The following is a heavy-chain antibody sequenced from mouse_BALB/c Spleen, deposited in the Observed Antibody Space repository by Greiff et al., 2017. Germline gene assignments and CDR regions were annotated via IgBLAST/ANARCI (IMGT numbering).Heavy chain of an antibody. J-gene: IGHJ1*01. D-gene: IGHD2-4*01. CDR1: GFSLTGYG. V-gene: IGHV2-6-7*01. CDR3: ARSGITTGYWYFDV. CDR2: IWGDGST. Sequence: VQLQQSGPGLVAPSQSLSITCTVSGFSLTGYGVNWVRQPPGKGLEWLGMIWGDGSTDYNSALKSRLSISKDNSKSQVFLKMNSLQTDDTARYYCARSGITTGYWYFDVWGAGTTVTVSS.